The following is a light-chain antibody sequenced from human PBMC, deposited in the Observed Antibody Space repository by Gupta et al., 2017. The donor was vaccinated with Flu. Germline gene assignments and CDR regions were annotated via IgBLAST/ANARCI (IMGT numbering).Light chain of an antibody. V-gene: IGLV3-27*01. CDR3: FSATDDDLRM. J-gene: IGLJ3*02. CDR2: KDS. CDR1: VVAKKY. Sequence: GKTARITCSGDVVAKKYARWVQQKPGRAPLLLIYKDSRRPAGITGRFSGSSAGTTVTMTITGAEGEEEADYFCFSATDDDLRMFGGGTKLTVL.